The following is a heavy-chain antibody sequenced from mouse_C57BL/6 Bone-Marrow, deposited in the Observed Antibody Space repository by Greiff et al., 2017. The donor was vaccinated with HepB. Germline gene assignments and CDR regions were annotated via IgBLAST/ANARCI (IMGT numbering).Heavy chain of an antibody. Sequence: VQLQQPGAELVRPGPSVKLSCEASGYTFTSYWMHWVKQRPGQGLEWIGVIDPSDSYTNYNQKFKGKATLTVDTSSSTAYMQLSSLTSEDSAVYYCASKGDYYGSSYWYFDVWGTGTTVTVSS. V-gene: IGHV1-59*01. D-gene: IGHD1-1*01. J-gene: IGHJ1*03. CDR1: GYTFTSYW. CDR2: IDPSDSYT. CDR3: ASKGDYYGSSYWYFDV.